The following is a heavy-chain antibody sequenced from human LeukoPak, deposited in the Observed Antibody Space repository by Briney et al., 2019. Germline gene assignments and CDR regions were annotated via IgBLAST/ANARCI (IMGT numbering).Heavy chain of an antibody. CDR2: MNPNSGNT. Sequence: GASVKVSCKASGYTFTSYDINWVRLATGQGLEWMGWMNPNSGNTGYAQKFQGRVTMTRNTSISTAYMELSSLRSEDTAVYYCARVSGENDDAFDIWGQGTMVTVSS. CDR1: GYTFTSYD. CDR3: ARVSGENDDAFDI. J-gene: IGHJ3*02. D-gene: IGHD3-10*01. V-gene: IGHV1-8*01.